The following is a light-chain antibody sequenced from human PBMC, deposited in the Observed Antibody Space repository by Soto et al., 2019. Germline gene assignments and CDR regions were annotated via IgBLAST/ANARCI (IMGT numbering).Light chain of an antibody. CDR1: SSNIGSNT. CDR2: FNI. Sequence: QSVLSQPPSASGTPGRRVTISCSGSSSNIGSNTVSWYQQFPGTAPKLLIYFNIQRPSGVPDRFSGSKSGTSASLAISGLQSEDEADYYCAAWDDSLKGYVFGTGTKVTVL. J-gene: IGLJ1*01. V-gene: IGLV1-44*01. CDR3: AAWDDSLKGYV.